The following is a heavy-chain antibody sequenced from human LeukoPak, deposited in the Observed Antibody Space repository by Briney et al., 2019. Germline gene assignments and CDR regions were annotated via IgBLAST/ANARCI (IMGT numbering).Heavy chain of an antibody. Sequence: GGSLRLSCAASGFTFSSYSMNWVRQAPGKGLEWVSSISSSSSYIYYADSVKGRFTTSRDNAKNSLYLQMNSLRAEDTAVYYCARDLYYYGSGSSPFDYWGQGTLVTVSS. CDR2: ISSSSSYI. V-gene: IGHV3-21*01. D-gene: IGHD3-10*01. CDR1: GFTFSSYS. J-gene: IGHJ4*02. CDR3: ARDLYYYGSGSSPFDY.